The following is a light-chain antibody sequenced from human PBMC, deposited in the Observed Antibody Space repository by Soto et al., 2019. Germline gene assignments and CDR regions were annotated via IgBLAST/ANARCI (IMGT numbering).Light chain of an antibody. CDR1: QTMNSNY. J-gene: IGKJ2*01. Sequence: EVVLTHSPGTLSLSPGERATLSCRASQTMNSNYLAWYQQKPGQAPRLLIFGASRRATGIPDRFIGSGSGTDFTLTISRLEPEDIAVYYCQQSGGSLYTFGQGTKVEIK. CDR2: GAS. CDR3: QQSGGSLYT. V-gene: IGKV3-20*01.